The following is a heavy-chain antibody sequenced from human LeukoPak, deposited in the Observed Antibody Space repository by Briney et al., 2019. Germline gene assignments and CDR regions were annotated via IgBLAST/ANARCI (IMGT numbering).Heavy chain of an antibody. D-gene: IGHD2-2*01. V-gene: IGHV3-48*03. CDR2: ISSSGSTI. Sequence: GGSLRLSCAASGFTFSSYEMNWVRQAPGKGLEWVSYISSSGSTIYYADSVKGRITISRDNAKNTLYLQMNSLRAEDTAVYYCARDSLTPSSWFDPWGQGTLVTVSS. CDR3: ARDSLTPSSWFDP. J-gene: IGHJ5*02. CDR1: GFTFSSYE.